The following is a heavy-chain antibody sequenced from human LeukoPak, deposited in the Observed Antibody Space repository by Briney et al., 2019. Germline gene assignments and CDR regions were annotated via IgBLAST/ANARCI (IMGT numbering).Heavy chain of an antibody. D-gene: IGHD6-13*01. Sequence: GGSLRLSCSASGFILSTYAIHWVRQAPGKGLEHVSGISSSGGSTYYVDPAKGRFVISRDNSKNLVWLQMSSLRAEDTAVYYCVKIAAPAQDCFDSWGQGTLVTVSS. J-gene: IGHJ4*02. CDR3: VKIAAPAQDCFDS. CDR1: GFILSTYA. CDR2: ISSSGGST. V-gene: IGHV3-64D*06.